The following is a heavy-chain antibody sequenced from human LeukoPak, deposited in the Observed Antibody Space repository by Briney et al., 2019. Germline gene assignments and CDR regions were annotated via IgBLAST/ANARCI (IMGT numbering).Heavy chain of an antibody. Sequence: ASVKVSCKASGYTFTDYYIHWVRQAPGQGLEWMGWINPSSGATYYAQKFQGRISMTRDTSISTDYMALSGLRSDDTAVYYCARDGDSLWKSLDVWGKGTPVTVSS. V-gene: IGHV1-2*02. CDR2: INPSSGAT. J-gene: IGHJ6*04. CDR3: ARDGDSLWKSLDV. CDR1: GYTFTDYY. D-gene: IGHD7-27*01.